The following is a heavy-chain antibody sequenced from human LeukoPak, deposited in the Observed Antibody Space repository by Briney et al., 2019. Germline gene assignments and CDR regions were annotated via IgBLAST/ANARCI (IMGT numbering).Heavy chain of an antibody. CDR2: FNPNSGGT. CDR1: GYTFTGYY. V-gene: IGHV1-2*02. D-gene: IGHD2-2*01. CDR3: ARVGPMVVVVPAATYYYYGMDV. J-gene: IGHJ6*02. Sequence: ASVKVSCKASGYTFTGYYMHWVRQAPGQGLEWMGWFNPNSGGTNYAQKFQGRVTMTRDTSISTAYMELSRLRSDDTAVYYCARVGPMVVVVPAATYYYYGMDVWGQGTTVTVSS.